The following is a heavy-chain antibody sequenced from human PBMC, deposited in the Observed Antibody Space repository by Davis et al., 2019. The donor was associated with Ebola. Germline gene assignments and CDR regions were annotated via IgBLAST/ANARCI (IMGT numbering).Heavy chain of an antibody. V-gene: IGHV4-59*01. Sequence: SETLSLTCNVSGGSISRYYWSWIRQPPGKGLEWIGYIYYTGSTNYNPSLKSRVTMSVDTSKNQFSLKLSSVTAADTAVYYCARVAPIRGAALFDSWGQGTLVTVSS. D-gene: IGHD3-10*01. CDR2: IYYTGST. CDR3: ARVAPIRGAALFDS. CDR1: GGSISRYY. J-gene: IGHJ4*02.